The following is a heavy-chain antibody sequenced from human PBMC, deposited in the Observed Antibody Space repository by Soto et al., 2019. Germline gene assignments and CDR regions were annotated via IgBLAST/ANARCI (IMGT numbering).Heavy chain of an antibody. CDR2: IYYSGST. CDR1: GGSISSSSYY. J-gene: IGHJ4*02. D-gene: IGHD3-22*01. CDR3: ARSRILSYYDSSGYLDYFDY. V-gene: IGHV4-39*01. Sequence: QLQLQESGPGLVKPSETLSLTCTVSGGSISSSSYYWGWIRQPPGKGLEWIGSIYYSGSTYYNPSLKSRVTISVDTSKNQFSLKLSSVTAADTAVYYCARSRILSYYDSSGYLDYFDYWGQGTLVTVSS.